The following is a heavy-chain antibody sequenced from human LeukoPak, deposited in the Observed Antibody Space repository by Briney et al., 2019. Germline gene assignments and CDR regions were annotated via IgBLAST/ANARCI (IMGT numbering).Heavy chain of an antibody. D-gene: IGHD6-13*01. CDR3: ARVGKRMAAAGDYYFYMDV. CDR2: TYYRSKWYN. V-gene: IGHV6-1*01. J-gene: IGHJ6*03. CDR1: GDSVSSNRAT. Sequence: SQTLSLTCAISGDSVSSNRATWNWIRQSPSRGLEWLGRTYYRSKWYNDYAVSVKSRININPDTSKNQFSLRLNSVTPEDTAVYYCARVGKRMAAAGDYYFYMDVWGKGATVTISS.